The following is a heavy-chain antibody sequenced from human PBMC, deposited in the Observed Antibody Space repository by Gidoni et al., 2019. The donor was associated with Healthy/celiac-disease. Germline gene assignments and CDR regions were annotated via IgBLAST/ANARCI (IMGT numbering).Heavy chain of an antibody. CDR2: IYPGDSDT. D-gene: IGHD2-21*02. J-gene: IGHJ5*02. V-gene: IGHV5-51*01. CDR3: ARSVGYCGGDCYAEYDP. CDR1: GYSFTSYW. Sequence: EVQLAQSGAEVTKPGESLKISCKGSGYSFTSYWIGWVRQMPGKGLEWMGIIYPGDSDTRYSPSFQGQVTISADKSSSTAYLQWSSLKASDTAMYYCARSVGYCGGDCYAEYDPWGQGTLVTVSS.